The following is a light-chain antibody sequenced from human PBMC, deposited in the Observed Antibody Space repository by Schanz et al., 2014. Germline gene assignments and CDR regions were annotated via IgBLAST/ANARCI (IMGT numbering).Light chain of an antibody. CDR1: SSDVGGYNY. Sequence: QSALTQPASVSGSPGQSITISCTGTSSDVGGYNYVSWHQQHPGKAPKLMIYDVSNRPSGVSNRFSGSKSGNTASLTISGLQAEDEADYYCCSYAGSYTLVFGGGTKLTVL. V-gene: IGLV2-14*03. CDR3: CSYAGSYTLV. J-gene: IGLJ3*02. CDR2: DVS.